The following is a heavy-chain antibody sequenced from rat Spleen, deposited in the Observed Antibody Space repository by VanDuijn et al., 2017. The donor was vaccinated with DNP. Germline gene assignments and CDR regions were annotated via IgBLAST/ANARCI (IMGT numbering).Heavy chain of an antibody. J-gene: IGHJ3*01. Sequence: EVQLVESGGGLVQPGRSMKLSCAASGFTFSDSYMAWVRQAPKKGLEWVASISYEGSNTNYGDSVKGRFTISRDNAKSTLYLQMNSLRSEDTATYYCATSRDGFAYWGQGTLVTVSS. CDR2: ISYEGSNT. V-gene: IGHV5-22*01. CDR1: GFTFSDSY. CDR3: ATSRDGFAY.